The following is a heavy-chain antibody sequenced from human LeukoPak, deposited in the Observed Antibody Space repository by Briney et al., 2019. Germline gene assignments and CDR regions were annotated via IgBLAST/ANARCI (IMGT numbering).Heavy chain of an antibody. J-gene: IGHJ5*02. D-gene: IGHD6-19*01. V-gene: IGHV4-38-2*01. Sequence: PSETVSLTCAVSGYSISSGYYWGWIRQPPGKGLEWIGSIYQSGSTYYNPSLKSRVTISVDTSKNQFSLKLSSVTAADTAVYYCARVGQLAGTRPAWGQGTLVTVSS. CDR2: IYQSGST. CDR1: GYSISSGYY. CDR3: ARVGQLAGTRPA.